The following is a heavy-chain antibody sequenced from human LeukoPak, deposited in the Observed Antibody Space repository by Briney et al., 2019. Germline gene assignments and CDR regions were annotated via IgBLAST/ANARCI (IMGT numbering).Heavy chain of an antibody. CDR3: ARVHSSSWSPLEY. V-gene: IGHV3-7*01. D-gene: IGHD6-13*01. CDR2: IKQDGSEK. J-gene: IGHJ4*02. Sequence: PGGSLRLSCAASGFTFSSYWMSWVRQAPGKGLEWVANIKQDGSEKYYVDSVKGRFTISRDNAKNLLYLQMNSLRAEDTAVYYCARVHSSSWSPLEYWGQGTLVTVSS. CDR1: GFTFSSYW.